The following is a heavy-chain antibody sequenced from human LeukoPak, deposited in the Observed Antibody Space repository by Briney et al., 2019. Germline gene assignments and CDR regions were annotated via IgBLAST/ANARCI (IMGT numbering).Heavy chain of an antibody. D-gene: IGHD5-24*01. V-gene: IGHV3-66*01. J-gene: IGHJ4*02. CDR3: ARNAETSLAN. CDR2: IYLDGRT. Sequence: PGGSLRLSCAASGFAVSSKYMNWVRQAPGKGLEWVSVIYLDGRTDYADSVKGRFTISSDNSKNTLYLQMNSLTDEDTAVYYCARNAETSLANWGQGTLVTVSP. CDR1: GFAVSSKY.